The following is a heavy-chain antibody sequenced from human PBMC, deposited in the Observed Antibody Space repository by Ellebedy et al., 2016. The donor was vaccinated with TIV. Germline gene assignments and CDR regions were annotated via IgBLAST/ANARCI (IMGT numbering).Heavy chain of an antibody. CDR2: IYYSGST. J-gene: IGHJ4*02. Sequence: GSLRLSCTVSGGSISNYYWSWIRQPPGKGLEWIGYIYYSGSTNYNPSLKSRVTISVDTSKNQFSLKLSSVTAADTVVYYCARGSRGYGSQGDYWGQGTLVTVSS. CDR3: ARGSRGYGSQGDY. D-gene: IGHD3-10*01. V-gene: IGHV4-59*01. CDR1: GGSISNYY.